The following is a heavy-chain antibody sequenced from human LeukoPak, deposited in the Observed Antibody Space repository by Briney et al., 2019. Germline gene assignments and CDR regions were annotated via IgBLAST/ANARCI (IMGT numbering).Heavy chain of an antibody. Sequence: SETLSLTCTVSGGSISSSSYYWGWIRQPPGKGLEWIGSIYYSGSTYYNPSLKSRVTISVDTSKNQFSLKLSSVTAADTAVYYCARLYDFWSGYAFDYWGQGTLVTVSS. V-gene: IGHV4-39*01. J-gene: IGHJ4*02. CDR3: ARLYDFWSGYAFDY. CDR2: IYYSGST. CDR1: GGSISSSSYY. D-gene: IGHD3-3*01.